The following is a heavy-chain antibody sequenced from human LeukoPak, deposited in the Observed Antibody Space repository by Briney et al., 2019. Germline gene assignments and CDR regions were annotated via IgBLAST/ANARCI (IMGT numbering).Heavy chain of an antibody. CDR1: GFTFSSYW. CDR3: AKDLMPRRRESWTPIPAAGPQPPEY. CDR2: INSDGSST. Sequence: GGSLRLSCAASGFTFSSYWMHWVRQAPGKGLVWVSRINSDGSSTSYADSVKGRFTISRDNSKNTLYLQMNSLRADDTAVYYCAKDLMPRRRESWTPIPAAGPQPPEYWGQGTLVTVSS. D-gene: IGHD6-13*01. J-gene: IGHJ4*02. V-gene: IGHV3-74*01.